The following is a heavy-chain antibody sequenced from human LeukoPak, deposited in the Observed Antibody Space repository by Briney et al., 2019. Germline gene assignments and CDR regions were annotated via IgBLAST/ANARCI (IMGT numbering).Heavy chain of an antibody. J-gene: IGHJ4*02. Sequence: SGPTLVKPTQTLTLTCTFSGFSLSTSGVGVGWIRQPPGKALEWLALIYWDDDKRYSPSLKSRLTITKDTSKNQVVLTMANVGPVDTATYYCAHSNTVTTYRDYWGQGTLVTVSS. CDR1: GFSLSTSGVG. CDR3: AHSNTVTTYRDY. D-gene: IGHD4-17*01. V-gene: IGHV2-5*02. CDR2: IYWDDDK.